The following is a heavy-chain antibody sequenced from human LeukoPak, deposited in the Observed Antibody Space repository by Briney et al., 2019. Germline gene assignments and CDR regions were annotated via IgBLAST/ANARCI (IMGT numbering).Heavy chain of an antibody. Sequence: ASVKVSCKASGYTFTGYYMHWVRQAPGQGLEWMGWINPNSGGTNYAQKFQGRVTMTRDTSISTAYMELSRLRSDDTAVYYCARDGASFSGYSYNWFDHWGQGTLVTVSS. CDR3: ARDGASFSGYSYNWFDH. CDR1: GYTFTGYY. V-gene: IGHV1-2*02. CDR2: INPNSGGT. J-gene: IGHJ5*02. D-gene: IGHD5-18*01.